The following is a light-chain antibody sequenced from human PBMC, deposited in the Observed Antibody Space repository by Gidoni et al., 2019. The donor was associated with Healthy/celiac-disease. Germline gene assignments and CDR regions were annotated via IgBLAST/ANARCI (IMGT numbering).Light chain of an antibody. CDR2: QDS. CDR3: QAWDSSTARVV. J-gene: IGLJ2*01. Sequence: SYELTQPPSVSVPPGQTASITCSGDKLGDKYACWYQKKPGQSPVLVIYQDSKRPSGIPERFSGSNSGNTATLTISGTQAMDEADYYCQAWDSSTARVVFGGGTKLTVL. CDR1: KLGDKY. V-gene: IGLV3-1*01.